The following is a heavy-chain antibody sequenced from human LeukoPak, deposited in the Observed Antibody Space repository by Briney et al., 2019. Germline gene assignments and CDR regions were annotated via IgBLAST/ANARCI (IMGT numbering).Heavy chain of an antibody. V-gene: IGHV4-34*01. Sequence: PSETLSLTCAVCGGSFSGYYWSWIRQPPGKGLEWIGEINHSGSTNYNPSLKSRVTISVDTSKNQFSLKLSSVTAADTAVYYCVRGYSSGWYPLLDYWGQGTLVTVSS. CDR3: VRGYSSGWYPLLDY. CDR2: INHSGST. J-gene: IGHJ4*02. CDR1: GGSFSGYY. D-gene: IGHD6-19*01.